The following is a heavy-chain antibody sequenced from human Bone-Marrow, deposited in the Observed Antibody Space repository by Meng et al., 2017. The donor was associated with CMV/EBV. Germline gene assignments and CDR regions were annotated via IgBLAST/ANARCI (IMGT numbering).Heavy chain of an antibody. CDR3: ARDVGAGYYTANGMDV. V-gene: IGHV4-61*01. CDR1: GGSVSSGSYY. Sequence: SETLSLTCTVSGGSVSSGSYYWSWIRQPPGKGLEWIGYIYYSGSTNYNPSLKSRVTISVDTSKNQFPLKLSSVTAADTAVYYCARDVGAGYYTANGMDVWGQGTTVTVSS. D-gene: IGHD3-22*01. CDR2: IYYSGST. J-gene: IGHJ6*02.